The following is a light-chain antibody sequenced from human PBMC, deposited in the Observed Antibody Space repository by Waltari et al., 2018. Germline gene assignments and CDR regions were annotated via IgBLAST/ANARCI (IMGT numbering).Light chain of an antibody. CDR3: QQYDGEVVT. J-gene: IGKJ4*01. CDR2: GTS. V-gene: IGKV3-20*01. Sequence: EIVLTQSPGTLSLSPGDRATFSCRASQSVTSISLTWYPQKLGQAPRLLIYGTSSRATGIPDSFSGSGSGTDFTLTISRLEPEDFAVYYCQQYDGEVVTFGGGTKVEI. CDR1: QSVTSIS.